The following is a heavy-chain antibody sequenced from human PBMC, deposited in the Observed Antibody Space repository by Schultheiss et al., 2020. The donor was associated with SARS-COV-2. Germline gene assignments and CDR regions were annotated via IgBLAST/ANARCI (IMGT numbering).Heavy chain of an antibody. D-gene: IGHD2-2*01. Sequence: SVKVSCKASGGTFSSYAISWVRQAPGQGLEWMGGIIPIFGTANYAQKFQGRVTITADESTSTAYMELRSLRSDDTAVYYCAWDLPAATGWFDPWGQGTLVTVSS. CDR1: GGTFSSYA. J-gene: IGHJ5*02. V-gene: IGHV1-69*13. CDR2: IIPIFGTA. CDR3: AWDLPAATGWFDP.